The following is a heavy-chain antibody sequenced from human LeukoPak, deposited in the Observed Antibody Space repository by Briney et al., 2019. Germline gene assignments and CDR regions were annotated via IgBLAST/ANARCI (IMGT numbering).Heavy chain of an antibody. CDR2: MNPNSGNT. CDR1: GYTFTSYD. D-gene: IGHD3-3*01. Sequence: ASVKVSCKASGYTFTSYDINWMRQATGQGLEWMGWMNPNSGNTGYAQKFQGRVTITRNTSISTAYRELSSLRSEDTAVYYCARATPHYDFWSGYSYYYYYYYMDVWGKGTTVTVSS. V-gene: IGHV1-8*03. CDR3: ARATPHYDFWSGYSYYYYYYYMDV. J-gene: IGHJ6*03.